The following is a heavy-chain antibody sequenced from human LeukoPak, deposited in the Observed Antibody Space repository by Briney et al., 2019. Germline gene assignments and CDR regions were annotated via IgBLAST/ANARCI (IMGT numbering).Heavy chain of an antibody. J-gene: IGHJ4*02. CDR1: GFTFSIYA. CDR2: ISASDSRT. V-gene: IGHV3-23*01. D-gene: IGHD5-24*01. Sequence: GGSLRLSCAASGFTFSIYAMSWVRQAPGKGLEWVSAISASDSRTYYADSVKGRFTISRDNSKNTLYLQMNSLRAEDTAVYYCAYMATIEGLFDYWGQGTLVTVSS. CDR3: AYMATIEGLFDY.